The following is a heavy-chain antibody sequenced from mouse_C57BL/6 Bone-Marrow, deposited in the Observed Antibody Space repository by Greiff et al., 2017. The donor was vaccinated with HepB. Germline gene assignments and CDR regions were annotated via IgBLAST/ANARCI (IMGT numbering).Heavy chain of an antibody. Sequence: EVKLVESGPGMVKPSQSLSLTCTVTGYSITSGYDWHWIRHFPGNKLEWMGYISYSGSTNYNPSLKSRISITHDTSKNHFFLKLNSVTTEDTATYYCAREGVYYGNFHWYFDVWGTGTTVTVSS. CDR1: GYSITSGYD. CDR3: AREGVYYGNFHWYFDV. V-gene: IGHV3-1*01. J-gene: IGHJ1*03. CDR2: ISYSGST. D-gene: IGHD2-1*01.